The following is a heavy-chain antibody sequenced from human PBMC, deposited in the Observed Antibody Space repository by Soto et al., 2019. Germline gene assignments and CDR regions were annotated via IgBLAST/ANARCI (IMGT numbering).Heavy chain of an antibody. D-gene: IGHD5-12*01. CDR3: ARALVATSHMDV. V-gene: IGHV3-74*01. CDR2: INSDGSST. Sequence: GGSLRLSCAASGFTFSSYWMHWVRQAPGKGLVWVSRINSDGSSTSYADSVKGRFTISRDNAKNTLYLQMNSLRPEDTAVYYCARALVATSHMDVWGKGTTVTVSS. CDR1: GFTFSSYW. J-gene: IGHJ6*03.